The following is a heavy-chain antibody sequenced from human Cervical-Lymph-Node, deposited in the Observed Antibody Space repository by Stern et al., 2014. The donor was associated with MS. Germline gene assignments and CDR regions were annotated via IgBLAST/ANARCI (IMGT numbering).Heavy chain of an antibody. CDR2: IFPVFGTP. D-gene: IGHD6-13*01. CDR1: GGTFSKLP. CDR3: ALSSETSDRWYSLGYDL. Sequence: VQLAQSGADLTKPPPSLKLSCKASGGTFSKLPSSSLRHAPGQGLEWMAGIFPVFGTPTYAQEFRGRVTITADVSTSTVYMELSSLRSDDTSVYYCALSSETSDRWYSLGYDLWGQGTLVTVSS. V-gene: IGHV1-69*01. J-gene: IGHJ5*02.